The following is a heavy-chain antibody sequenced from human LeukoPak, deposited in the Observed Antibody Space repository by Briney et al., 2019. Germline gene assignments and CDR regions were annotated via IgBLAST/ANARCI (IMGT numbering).Heavy chain of an antibody. V-gene: IGHV4-59*12. CDR2: IYYSGSTNYD. J-gene: IGHJ6*03. CDR3: ASPDAGFGFSPMDV. D-gene: IGHD3-16*01. CDR1: GGSISSYY. Sequence: SETLSLTCTVSGGSISSYYWSWIRQPPGKGLEWIGYIYYSGSTNYDNYNPSLKSRVTISVDTSKNQFSLKLSSVTAADTAVYYCASPDAGFGFSPMDVWGKGTTVTVSS.